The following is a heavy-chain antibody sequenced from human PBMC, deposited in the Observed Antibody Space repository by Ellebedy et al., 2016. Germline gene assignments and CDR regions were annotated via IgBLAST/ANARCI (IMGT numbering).Heavy chain of an antibody. CDR1: GGSISSSSYY. CDR2: INHSGST. CDR3: ARDRQYYDTT. D-gene: IGHD3-9*01. Sequence: SETLSLTXAVSGGSISSSSYYWGWIRQPPGKGLEWIGEINHSGSTNYNPSLKSRVTISVDTSKNQFSLKLSSVTAADTAVYYCARDRQYYDTTWGQGTLVTVSS. V-gene: IGHV4-39*07. J-gene: IGHJ5*02.